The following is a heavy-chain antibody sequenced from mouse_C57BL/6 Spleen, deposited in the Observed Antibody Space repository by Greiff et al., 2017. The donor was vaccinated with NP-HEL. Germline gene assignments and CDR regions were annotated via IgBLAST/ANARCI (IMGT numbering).Heavy chain of an antibody. CDR3: ARDETGTSDY. J-gene: IGHJ2*01. V-gene: IGHV1-81*01. CDR1: GYTFTSYG. D-gene: IGHD4-1*01. Sequence: QVQLKQSGAELARPGASVKLSCKASGYTFTSYGISWVKQRTGQGLEWIGEIYPRSGNTYYNEKFKGKATLTADKSSSTAYMELRSLTSEDSAVYFCARDETGTSDYWGQGTTLTVSS. CDR2: IYPRSGNT.